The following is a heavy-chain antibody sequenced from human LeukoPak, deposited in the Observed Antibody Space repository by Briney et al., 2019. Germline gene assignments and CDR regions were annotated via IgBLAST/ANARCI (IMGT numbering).Heavy chain of an antibody. CDR1: GGSFSGYY. D-gene: IGHD4-17*01. J-gene: IGHJ4*02. Sequence: SETLSLTCAVYGGSFSGYYWSWIRQPPGKGPEWIGEINHSGSTNYNPSLKSRVTISVDTSKNQFSLKLSSVTAADTAVYYCARHVDYGDYLSVWGQGTLVTVPS. CDR2: INHSGST. CDR3: ARHVDYGDYLSV. V-gene: IGHV4-34*01.